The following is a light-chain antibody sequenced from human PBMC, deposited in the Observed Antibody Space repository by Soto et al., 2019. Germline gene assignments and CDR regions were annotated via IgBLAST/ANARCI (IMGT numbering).Light chain of an antibody. CDR1: QSVSSSY. Sequence: EIVMTQSPATLSLSPGERATLSCRASQSVSSSYLSWYQQKPGQAPRLLIYGASTRATGIPARFSGSGSGTDFTLTISSLQPEDFEVYYCQQDYNLPALTFGGGTKVEIK. CDR2: GAS. J-gene: IGKJ4*01. V-gene: IGKV3D-7*01. CDR3: QQDYNLPALT.